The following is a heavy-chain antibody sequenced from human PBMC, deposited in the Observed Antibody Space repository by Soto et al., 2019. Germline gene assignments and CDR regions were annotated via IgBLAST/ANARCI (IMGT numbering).Heavy chain of an antibody. V-gene: IGHV4-30-4*01. CDR3: ARDRRDDSSGYYRWFDP. Sequence: QVQLQESGPGLVKPSQTLSLTCTVSGGSISSGDYYWSWIRQPPGKGLEWIGYIYYSGSTYYNPSLKSRVTISVDTSKNQFSLKLSSVTAADTAVYYCARDRRDDSSGYYRWFDPWGQGTLVTVSS. D-gene: IGHD3-22*01. CDR2: IYYSGST. CDR1: GGSISSGDYY. J-gene: IGHJ5*02.